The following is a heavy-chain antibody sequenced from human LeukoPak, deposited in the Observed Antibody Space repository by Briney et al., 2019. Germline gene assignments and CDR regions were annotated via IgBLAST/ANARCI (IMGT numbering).Heavy chain of an antibody. J-gene: IGHJ6*03. D-gene: IGHD5-12*01. CDR2: IRYDGSNK. CDR3: AKAGGWSYYYYMDV. V-gene: IGHV3-30*02. CDR1: GFTFSSYG. Sequence: GGSLRLSCAASGFTFSSYGMHWVRQAPGKGLEWVAFIRYDGSNKYYADSVKGRFTISRDNSKNTLYLQMNSLRAEDTAVYYCAKAGGWSYYYYMDVWGKGTTVTISS.